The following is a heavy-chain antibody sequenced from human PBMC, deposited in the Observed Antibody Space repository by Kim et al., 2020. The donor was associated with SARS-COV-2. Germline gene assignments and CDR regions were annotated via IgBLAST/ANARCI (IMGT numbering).Heavy chain of an antibody. CDR1: GFTFSDYY. Sequence: GGSLRLSCAASGFTFSDYYMSWIRQAPGKGLEWVSYISSSGSTIYYADSVKGRFTISRDNAKNSLYLQMNSLRAEDTAVYYCARSTRRKYSSSYPPGYWGQGTLVTVSS. CDR3: ARSTRRKYSSSYPPGY. V-gene: IGHV3-11*01. D-gene: IGHD6-6*01. CDR2: ISSSGSTI. J-gene: IGHJ4*02.